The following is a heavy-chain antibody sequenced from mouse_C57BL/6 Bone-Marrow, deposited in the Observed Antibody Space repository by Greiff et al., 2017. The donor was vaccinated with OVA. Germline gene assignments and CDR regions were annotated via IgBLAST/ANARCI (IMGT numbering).Heavy chain of an antibody. CDR1: GYAFSSSW. CDR3: ARLLLLLSGAMDY. V-gene: IGHV1-82*01. D-gene: IGHD2-1*01. Sequence: QVQLQQSGPELVKPGASVKISCKASGYAFSSSWMNWVKQRPGKGLEWIGRIYPGDGDTNYNGKFKGKATLTADKSSSTVYMQLSSLTSEDSAVYFCARLLLLLSGAMDYWGQGTSVTVSS. CDR2: IYPGDGDT. J-gene: IGHJ4*01.